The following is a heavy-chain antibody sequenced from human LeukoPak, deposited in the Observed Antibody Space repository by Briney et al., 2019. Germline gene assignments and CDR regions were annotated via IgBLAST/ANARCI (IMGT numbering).Heavy chain of an antibody. V-gene: IGHV1-69*04. J-gene: IGHJ3*02. CDR1: GATFTSKT. Sequence: SVKVSCKASGATFTSKTISWVRQAPGQGLEWMGRIIPMYDIKDYAQKFQGRVTITADKSTSTAYMELSSLTSEDTAVYSCARDRIVGPMESAFDIWGQGTMVTVSP. CDR3: ARDRIVGPMESAFDI. D-gene: IGHD1-26*01. CDR2: IIPMYDIK.